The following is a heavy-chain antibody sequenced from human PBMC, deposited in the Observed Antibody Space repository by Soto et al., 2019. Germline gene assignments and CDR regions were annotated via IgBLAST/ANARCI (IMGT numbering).Heavy chain of an antibody. D-gene: IGHD2-2*01. CDR3: ARSIVVVPAAILKNWFDP. CDR1: GDSVSSNSAA. CDR2: TYYRSKWYN. J-gene: IGHJ5*02. V-gene: IGHV6-1*01. Sequence: PSQTLSLTCAISGDSVSSNSAAWNWIRQSPSRGLEWLGRTYYRSKWYNDYAVSVKSRITINPDTSKNQFSLQLNSVTPEDTAVYYCARSIVVVPAAILKNWFDPWGQGTLVTSP.